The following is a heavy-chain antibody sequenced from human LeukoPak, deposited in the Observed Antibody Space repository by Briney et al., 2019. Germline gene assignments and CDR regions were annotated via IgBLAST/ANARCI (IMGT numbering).Heavy chain of an antibody. V-gene: IGHV3-7*01. CDR1: GFTFSSYW. CDR2: IKQDGSEK. D-gene: IGHD3-16*01. J-gene: IGHJ5*02. CDR3: ARDGTYWRGEGNWFDP. Sequence: GGSLRLSCAASGFTFSSYWMSWVRQAPGKGLEWVANIKQDGSEKYYVDSVKGRFTISRDNAKNSLYLQMNSLRAEDTAVYYCARDGTYWRGEGNWFDPWGQGTLVTASS.